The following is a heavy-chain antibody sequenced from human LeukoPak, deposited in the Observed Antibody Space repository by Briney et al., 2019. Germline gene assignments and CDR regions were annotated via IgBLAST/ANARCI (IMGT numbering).Heavy chain of an antibody. D-gene: IGHD1-26*01. CDR1: GGTFSSYA. J-gene: IGHJ4*02. Sequence: SVKVSCKASGGTFSSYAISWVRQAPGQGLEWMGGIIPIFGTANYAQKFQGRVTITADESTRTAYMELSSLRSEDTVVYYCARDSAWELLDSTDYWGQGTLVTVSS. CDR2: IIPIFGTA. V-gene: IGHV1-69*01. CDR3: ARDSAWELLDSTDY.